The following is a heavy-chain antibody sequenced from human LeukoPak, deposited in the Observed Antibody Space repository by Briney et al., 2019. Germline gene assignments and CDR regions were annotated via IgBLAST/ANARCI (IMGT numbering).Heavy chain of an antibody. Sequence: QPGGSLRLSCAASGFTFSIYWMHWVRQAPGKGLVWVSRINSDGSSTSYADSVKGRFTISRDNAKNTLYLQMNSLRAEDTAVYYCPRAVRWELLYYYYYMDVWGKGTTVTVSS. CDR3: PRAVRWELLYYYYYMDV. J-gene: IGHJ6*03. CDR1: GFTFSIYW. D-gene: IGHD1-26*01. V-gene: IGHV3-74*01. CDR2: INSDGSST.